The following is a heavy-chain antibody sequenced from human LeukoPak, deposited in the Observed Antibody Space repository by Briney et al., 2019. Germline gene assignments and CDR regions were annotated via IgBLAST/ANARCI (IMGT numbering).Heavy chain of an antibody. D-gene: IGHD3-22*01. CDR3: ARSSEGRYYYDSSGFSYYYYYMDV. Sequence: SETLSLTCSVSGGSISSYYWSWIRQPPGRGLEWIGYIYYSGSTYYNPSLRSRVTISVDTSKNQFSLKLSSVTAADTAVYYCARSSEGRYYYDSSGFSYYYYYMDVWGKGTTVTISS. CDR1: GGSISSYY. V-gene: IGHV4-59*01. CDR2: IYYSGST. J-gene: IGHJ6*03.